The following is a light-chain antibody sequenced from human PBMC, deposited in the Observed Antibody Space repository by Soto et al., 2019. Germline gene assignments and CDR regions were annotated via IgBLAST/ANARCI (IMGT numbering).Light chain of an antibody. J-gene: IGKJ5*01. CDR2: DAS. CDR1: QTVGRY. Sequence: EIVLTQSPATLSLSPGDRVTLSCRASQTVGRYLSWYQHSPGQGPRLLVYDASNSATGIPARFSGSGSETDFTLTISSLEPEDFAGYYCHQRLHWPVTFGQGTRLEIK. V-gene: IGKV3-11*01. CDR3: HQRLHWPVT.